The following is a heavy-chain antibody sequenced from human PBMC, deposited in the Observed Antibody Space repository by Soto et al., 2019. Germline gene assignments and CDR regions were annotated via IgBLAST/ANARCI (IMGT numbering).Heavy chain of an antibody. CDR1: GGSISSSSYY. Sequence: SETLSLTCTVSGGSISSSSYYWGWIRQPPGKGLEWIGSIYYSGSTYYNPSLKSRVTISVDTSKNQFSLKLSSVTAADTAVYYCARNRIAARDAFDIWGQGTMVTVS. J-gene: IGHJ3*02. CDR3: ARNRIAARDAFDI. D-gene: IGHD6-6*01. CDR2: IYYSGST. V-gene: IGHV4-39*01.